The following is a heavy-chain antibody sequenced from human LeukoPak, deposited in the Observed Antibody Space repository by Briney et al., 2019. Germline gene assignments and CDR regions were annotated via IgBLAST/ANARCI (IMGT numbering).Heavy chain of an antibody. V-gene: IGHV3-66*01. Sequence: PGGSLRLSCAASGFTVSSNYMNWVRQAPGKGLEWVSVIYSGGSAYYTDSVKGRFTISRDNSTNTLYLQMNSLRPEDTAVYYCARDRSAGYADAFDTWGQGTMVSVSS. D-gene: IGHD6-25*01. CDR2: IYSGGSA. CDR3: ARDRSAGYADAFDT. J-gene: IGHJ3*02. CDR1: GFTVSSNY.